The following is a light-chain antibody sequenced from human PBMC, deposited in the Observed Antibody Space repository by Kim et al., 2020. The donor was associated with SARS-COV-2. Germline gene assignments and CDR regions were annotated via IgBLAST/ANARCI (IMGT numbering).Light chain of an antibody. Sequence: SYELTQPPSVSVSPGQTATITCSGDTLGDKYPCWYQQKPGQSPVLVIYEGTERPSGIPERFSGSKSGTTATLTISGTQAMDEADYYCQAWDSRTVIFGGGTQLTVL. V-gene: IGLV3-1*01. J-gene: IGLJ2*01. CDR2: EGT. CDR1: TLGDKY. CDR3: QAWDSRTVI.